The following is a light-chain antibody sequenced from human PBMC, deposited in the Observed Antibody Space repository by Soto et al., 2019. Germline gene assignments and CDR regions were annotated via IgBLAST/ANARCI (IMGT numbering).Light chain of an antibody. V-gene: IGKV1-16*02. J-gene: IGKJ4*01. CDR3: QQYHSYPLT. Sequence: DIQMTQSPSSLSAFIGGRVTITCRASQDISNYLAWFQQKPGEAPKSLIYAAVSLQSGVPSKFSGSGSGTDFTLTISSLQPEDFATYYCQQYHSYPLTFGGGTKVDIK. CDR2: AAV. CDR1: QDISNY.